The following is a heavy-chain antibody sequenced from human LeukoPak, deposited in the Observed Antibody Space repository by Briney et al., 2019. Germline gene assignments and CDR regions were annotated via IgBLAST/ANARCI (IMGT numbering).Heavy chain of an antibody. D-gene: IGHD5-18*01. J-gene: IGHJ4*02. CDR3: ARVAKIQLWLDY. CDR2: ISSSSSYI. CDR1: GFTFSSYS. Sequence: GGSLRLSCAASGFTFSSYSMNWVRQAPGKGLEWVSSISSSSSYIYYADSVRGRFTISRDNAKNSLYLQMNSLRAEDTAVYYCARVAKIQLWLDYWGQGTLVTVSS. V-gene: IGHV3-21*01.